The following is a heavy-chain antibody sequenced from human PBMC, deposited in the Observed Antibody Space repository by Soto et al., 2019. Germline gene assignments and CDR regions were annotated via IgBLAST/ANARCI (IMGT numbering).Heavy chain of an antibody. CDR1: GGSFSGYY. V-gene: IGHV4-34*01. CDR3: ARSGRPRGPAARAYYYYGMDV. D-gene: IGHD2-2*01. J-gene: IGHJ6*02. Sequence: SETLSLTCAVYGGSFSGYYWSWIRQPPGKGLEWIGEINHSGSTNYNPSLKSRVTISVDTSKNQFSLKLSSVTAADTAVYYCARSGRPRGPAARAYYYYGMDVWGQGTTVTVS. CDR2: INHSGST.